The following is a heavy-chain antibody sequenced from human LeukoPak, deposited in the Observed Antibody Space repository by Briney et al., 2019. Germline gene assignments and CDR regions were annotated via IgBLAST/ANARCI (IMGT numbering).Heavy chain of an antibody. CDR3: AKPLYSSSSLDAFDI. Sequence: SVKVSCKASGGTFSSYAISWVRQAPGQGLEWMGGIIPIFGTANYAQKFQGRVTITTDESTSTAYMELSSLRSEDTAVYYCAKPLYSSSSLDAFDIWGQGTMVTVSS. CDR1: GGTFSSYA. V-gene: IGHV1-69*05. D-gene: IGHD6-6*01. J-gene: IGHJ3*02. CDR2: IIPIFGTA.